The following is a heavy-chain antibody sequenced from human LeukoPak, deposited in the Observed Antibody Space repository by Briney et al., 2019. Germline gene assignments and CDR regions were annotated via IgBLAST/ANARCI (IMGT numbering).Heavy chain of an antibody. D-gene: IGHD1-26*01. CDR1: GYTFTGYY. V-gene: IGHV1-69*10. Sequence: GASVKVSCKASGYTFTGYYMHWVRQAPGQGLEWMGGIIPILGIANYAQKFQGRVTITADKSTSTAYMELSSLRSEDTAVYYCASEMATRIVGATYFDYWGQGTLVTVSS. CDR3: ASEMATRIVGATYFDY. J-gene: IGHJ4*02. CDR2: IIPILGIA.